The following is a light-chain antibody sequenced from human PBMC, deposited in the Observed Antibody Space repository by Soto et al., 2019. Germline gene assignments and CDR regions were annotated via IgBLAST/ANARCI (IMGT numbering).Light chain of an antibody. CDR3: SSYTTNITPVV. V-gene: IGLV2-14*01. Sequence: QSVLTQPASVSGSPGQSITISCTGTSGDIGGYNYVSWYQQHPGKAPKLLISEVTNRPSGASNRFSCSKSGNTASLTISGLQAEDEADYYCSSYTTNITPVVFGGGTKLTVL. CDR1: SGDIGGYNY. CDR2: EVT. J-gene: IGLJ2*01.